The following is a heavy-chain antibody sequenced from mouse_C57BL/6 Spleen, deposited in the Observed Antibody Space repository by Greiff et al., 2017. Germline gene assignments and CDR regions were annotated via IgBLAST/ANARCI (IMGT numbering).Heavy chain of an antibody. J-gene: IGHJ2*01. CDR1: GYAFSSYW. CDR2: IYPGAGDT. V-gene: IGHV1-80*01. CDR3: AINWLDYFDY. Sequence: QVQLQQSGAELVKPGASVKISCKASGYAFSSYWLNWVKQRPGKGLEWIGQIYPGAGDTNYNGKFKGKATLTADKSSSTAYMQLSSLTAEDSAVYFCAINWLDYFDYWGQGTTLTVSS. D-gene: IGHD4-1*01.